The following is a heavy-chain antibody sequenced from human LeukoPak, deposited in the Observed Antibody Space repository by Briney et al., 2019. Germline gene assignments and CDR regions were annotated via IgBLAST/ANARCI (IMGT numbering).Heavy chain of an antibody. CDR2: IYSGGST. D-gene: IGHD3-16*02. CDR1: GFTVSSNY. J-gene: IGHJ4*02. V-gene: IGHV3-66*01. CDR3: AREDYVWGSYRSSGSD. Sequence: PGGSLRLSCAASGFTVSSNYMSWVRQAPGKGLEWVSVIYSGGSTYSEDSVKGRFTISRNNSKNTLYLQMNSRRADDTAVDYCAREDYVWGSYRSSGSDWGQGTLVTVSS.